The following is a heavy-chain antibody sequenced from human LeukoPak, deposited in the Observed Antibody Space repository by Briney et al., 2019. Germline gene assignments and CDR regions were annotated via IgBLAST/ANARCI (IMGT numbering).Heavy chain of an antibody. V-gene: IGHV4-39*02. CDR1: GGSFTSSIYY. Sequence: PWETLSLTCTVSGGSFTSSIYYWGWIRKPPAKGLEWIESIYYNGSTYYNPSLKSRVTISVDTSKKQFSLKLSSVTAADSAVYYCTREGSGSLFYYGMDVWGQGTTVTVSS. D-gene: IGHD3-10*01. CDR3: TREGSGSLFYYGMDV. CDR2: IYYNGST. J-gene: IGHJ6*02.